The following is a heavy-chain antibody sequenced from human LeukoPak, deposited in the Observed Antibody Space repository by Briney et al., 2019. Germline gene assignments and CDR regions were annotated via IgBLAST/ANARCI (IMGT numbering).Heavy chain of an antibody. J-gene: IGHJ4*02. Sequence: SETLSLTCTVSGGSISSSSYYWGWIRQPPGKGLEWIGYIYYSGSTNYNPSLKSRVTISVDTSKNQFSLKLSSVTAADTAVYYCARERRSSGYYSRIFDYWGQGTLVTVSS. CDR1: GGSISSSSYY. D-gene: IGHD3-22*01. CDR2: IYYSGST. CDR3: ARERRSSGYYSRIFDY. V-gene: IGHV4-61*01.